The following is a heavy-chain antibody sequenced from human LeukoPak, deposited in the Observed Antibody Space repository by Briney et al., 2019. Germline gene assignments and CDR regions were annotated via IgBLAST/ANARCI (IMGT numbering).Heavy chain of an antibody. CDR2: INPNSGGT. CDR1: GYAFTGYY. CDR3: ATGRPRGGGATGAYFDY. Sequence: VASVKVSCKASGYAFTGYYMDWVRQAPGQGLEWMGWINPNSGGTNYAQKLQGRVTMTEDTSTDTAYMELSSLRSEDTAVYYCATGRPRGGGATGAYFDYWGQGTLVTVSS. V-gene: IGHV1-2*02. J-gene: IGHJ4*02. D-gene: IGHD1-26*01.